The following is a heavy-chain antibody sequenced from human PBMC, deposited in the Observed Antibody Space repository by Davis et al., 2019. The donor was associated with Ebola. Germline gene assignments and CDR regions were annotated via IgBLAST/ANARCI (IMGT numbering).Heavy chain of an antibody. D-gene: IGHD4-17*01. CDR1: GFTFSSYA. CDR3: ALEDGDSDAFDI. Sequence: GESLKISCAASGFTFSSYAMHWVRQAPGKGLEWVAVISYDGSNKYYADSVKGRFTISRDNSKNTLYLQMNSLRAEDTAVYYCALEDGDSDAFDIWGQGTMVTVSS. CDR2: ISYDGSNK. V-gene: IGHV3-30*04. J-gene: IGHJ3*02.